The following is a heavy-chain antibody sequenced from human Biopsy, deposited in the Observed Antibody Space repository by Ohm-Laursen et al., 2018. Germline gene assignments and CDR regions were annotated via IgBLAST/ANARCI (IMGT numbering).Heavy chain of an antibody. D-gene: IGHD6-19*01. CDR2: IYYTGKT. J-gene: IGHJ6*02. V-gene: IGHV4-59*11. Sequence: SDTLSLTCTVSGGSMSDHYWSWLRQTPGKGLEWLGFIYYTGKTTYNPSLQSRITILVNTSKNKYPLQLDSMTAADTAVYYCGRVWLWRGYGMDVWGQGTTVTVSS. CDR3: GRVWLWRGYGMDV. CDR1: GGSMSDHY.